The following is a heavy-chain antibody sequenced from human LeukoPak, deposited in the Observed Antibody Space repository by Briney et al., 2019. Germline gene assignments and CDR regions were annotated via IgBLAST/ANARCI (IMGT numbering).Heavy chain of an antibody. CDR1: GYTFTSYG. V-gene: IGHV1-18*01. D-gene: IGHD1-7*01. Sequence: ASVNVSCKASGYTFTSYGISWVRQAAGQGLEGMGWISAYNGNTNYVQKFQGRVTMTTDTSTSTAYMELRSLRSDDTAVYYCARSEGITGTTEFDYWGQGTLVTVSS. J-gene: IGHJ4*02. CDR3: ARSEGITGTTEFDY. CDR2: ISAYNGNT.